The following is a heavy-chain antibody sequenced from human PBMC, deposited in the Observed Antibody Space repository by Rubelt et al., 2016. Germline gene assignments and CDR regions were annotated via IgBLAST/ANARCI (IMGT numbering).Heavy chain of an antibody. CDR1: GFTFSNAW. V-gene: IGHV3-53*01. J-gene: IGHJ4*02. D-gene: IGHD5-24*01. CDR2: VDSGGTT. Sequence: GGSLRLSCAASGFTFSNAWMSWVRQAPGKGLEWVSLVDSGGTTYYADSVKGRFIISRDNSKNTVFLQMNSLRVEDTAVYYCVRDPVDGYGFFDYWGQGTLVTVSS. CDR3: VRDPVDGYGFFDY.